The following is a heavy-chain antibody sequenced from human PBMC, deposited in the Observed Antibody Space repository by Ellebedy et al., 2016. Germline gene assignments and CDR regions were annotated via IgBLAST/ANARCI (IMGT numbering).Heavy chain of an antibody. CDR1: GFTFSSYA. Sequence: GGSLRLSCAASGFTFSSYAMHWVRQAPGKGLEWVAVISYDGSNKYYADSVKGRFTISRDNSKNTLYLQMNSLRAEDTAVYYCAKDVFIGGAVAGPFDYWGQGTLVTVSS. CDR3: AKDVFIGGAVAGPFDY. J-gene: IGHJ4*02. V-gene: IGHV3-30-3*01. CDR2: ISYDGSNK. D-gene: IGHD6-19*01.